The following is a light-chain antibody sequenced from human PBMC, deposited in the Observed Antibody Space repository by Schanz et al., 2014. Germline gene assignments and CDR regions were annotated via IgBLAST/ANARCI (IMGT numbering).Light chain of an antibody. CDR2: AAS. Sequence: EIVMTQSPATLSVSPGERATLSCRASQSVSSNLAWYQQKPGQAPRLLIYAASSRAPGIPDRFSGGGSGTDFTLTISRLEPEDFGVYYCQQYGSSFTFGRGTKVEIK. CDR1: QSVSSN. J-gene: IGKJ4*01. CDR3: QQYGSSFT. V-gene: IGKV3-20*01.